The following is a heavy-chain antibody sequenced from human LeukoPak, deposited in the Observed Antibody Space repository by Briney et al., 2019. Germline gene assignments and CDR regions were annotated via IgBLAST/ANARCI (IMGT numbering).Heavy chain of an antibody. CDR1: GGSISSGGSY. J-gene: IGHJ4*02. V-gene: IGHV4-31*03. D-gene: IGHD5-18*01. CDR2: IYYSGST. Sequence: SQTLSLTCTVSGGSISSGGSYWSWIRQHPGKGLEWIGYIYYSGSTYYNPSLKSRVTISVDTSKNQFSLKLSSVTAADTAVYYCARVADTAMVYFDYWGQGTLVTVSS. CDR3: ARVADTAMVYFDY.